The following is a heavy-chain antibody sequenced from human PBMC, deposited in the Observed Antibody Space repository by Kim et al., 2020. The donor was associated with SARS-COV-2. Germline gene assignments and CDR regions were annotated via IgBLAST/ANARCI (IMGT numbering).Heavy chain of an antibody. J-gene: IGHJ4*02. V-gene: IGHV3-48*03. D-gene: IGHD1-20*01. CDR1: GFTFSTYE. Sequence: GGSLRLSCAASGFTFSTYEMNWVRQAPGKGLEWVAYISGSGSTTIYNADSVKGRFTISRDNAKDSLYLQMNSLRGDDTGVYYCARGPRVNWQIGYWGQG. CDR3: ARGPRVNWQIGY. CDR2: ISGSGSTTI.